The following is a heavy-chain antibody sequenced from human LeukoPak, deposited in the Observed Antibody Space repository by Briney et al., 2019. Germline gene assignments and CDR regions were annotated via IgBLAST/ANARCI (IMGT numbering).Heavy chain of an antibody. CDR2: ISWNSVAI. D-gene: IGHD3-22*01. CDR3: AKSGRVFDTSGYYWFPN. V-gene: IGHV3-9*01. J-gene: IGHJ4*02. Sequence: GGSLRLSCAASGFNFDGYAMHWVRHAPGKGLEWVSGISWNSVAIDYADSVKGRFTISRDNAKDSLYLQMNSLRTEDTALYYCAKSGRVFDTSGYYWFPNWGQGILVTVSS. CDR1: GFNFDGYA.